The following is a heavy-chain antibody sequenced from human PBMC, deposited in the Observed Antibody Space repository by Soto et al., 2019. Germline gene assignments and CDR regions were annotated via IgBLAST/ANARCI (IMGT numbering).Heavy chain of an antibody. V-gene: IGHV5-51*01. CDR3: ARAYGNTTVCAPWFDP. CDR1: GYAFTSYW. D-gene: IGHD3-10*01. CDR2: IYPGDSDT. Sequence: GESLKISCTGSGYAFTSYWIAWVRQMPGKGLEWMGIIYPGDSDTRYSPSFQGQVTISADKSITTAYLQWSSLKASDTAMYYCARAYGNTTVCAPWFDPWGQGPLFTVSP. J-gene: IGHJ5*02.